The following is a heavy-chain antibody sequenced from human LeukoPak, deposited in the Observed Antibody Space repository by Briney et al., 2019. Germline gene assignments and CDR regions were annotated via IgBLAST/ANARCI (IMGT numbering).Heavy chain of an antibody. D-gene: IGHD2-2*02. CDR2: ISWNSGSI. Sequence: PGGSLRLSCTTSGFTFDDYAMHWVRQAPGKGLEWVSGISWNSGSIGYADSVKGRFTISRDNAKNSLYLQMNSLRAEDTALYYCAKEGCSSTSCYILDWGQGTLVTVSS. J-gene: IGHJ4*02. CDR1: GFTFDDYA. V-gene: IGHV3-9*01. CDR3: AKEGCSSTSCYILD.